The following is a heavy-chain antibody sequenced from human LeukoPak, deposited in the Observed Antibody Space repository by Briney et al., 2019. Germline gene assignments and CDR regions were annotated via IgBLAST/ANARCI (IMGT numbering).Heavy chain of an antibody. CDR1: GGSIGTNY. V-gene: IGHV4-59*01. CDR3: ARVTYRYYFDY. Sequence: SETLSLTCTVSGGSIGTNYWTWIRQPPGKGLEYIGYIYYTGGTNYNPSLKSRVTISVDTSKNQFSLKLSSVTAADTAVYYCARVTYRYYFDYWGQGTLVTVSS. CDR2: IYYTGGT. J-gene: IGHJ4*02. D-gene: IGHD1-14*01.